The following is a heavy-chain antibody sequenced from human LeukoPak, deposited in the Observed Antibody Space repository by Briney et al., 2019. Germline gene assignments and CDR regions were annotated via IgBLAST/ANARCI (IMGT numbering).Heavy chain of an antibody. CDR3: ARVKRDYVWGSYPEDY. Sequence: ASVKVSCKASGYTFTSYGISWVRQAPGQGLEWMGWISAYNGNTNYAQKLQGRVTMTTDTSTSTAYMELRSLRSDDAAVYYCARVKRDYVWGSYPEDYWGQGTLVTVSS. CDR1: GYTFTSYG. D-gene: IGHD3-16*02. CDR2: ISAYNGNT. J-gene: IGHJ4*02. V-gene: IGHV1-18*01.